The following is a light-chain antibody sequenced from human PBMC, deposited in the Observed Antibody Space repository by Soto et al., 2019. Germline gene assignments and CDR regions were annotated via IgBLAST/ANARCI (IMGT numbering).Light chain of an antibody. V-gene: IGKV3-20*01. Sequence: EIVLTQSPATLSLSPGERATLSCRASQSVGSNLAWYQQKPGQAPRLLIYGASSRATGIPDRFSGSGSGTDFTLTISRLEPEDFAVYYCQQYGSSPPITFGQGTRLEV. CDR3: QQYGSSPPIT. J-gene: IGKJ5*01. CDR2: GAS. CDR1: QSVGSN.